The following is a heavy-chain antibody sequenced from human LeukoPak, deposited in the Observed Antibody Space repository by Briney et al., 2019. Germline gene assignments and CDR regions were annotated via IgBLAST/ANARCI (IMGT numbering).Heavy chain of an antibody. D-gene: IGHD6-13*01. CDR1: GFIFSSYW. J-gene: IGHJ4*02. V-gene: IGHV3-74*01. CDR2: INTDGSST. CDR3: ARVFSSSWYYY. Sequence: GGSLRLSCAASGFIFSSYWMHWVRHAPGKGLAWVSRINTDGSSTSYADSVKGRFTISRDNAKNSLYLQMNSLRAEDTAVYYCARVFSSSWYYYWGQGTLVTVSS.